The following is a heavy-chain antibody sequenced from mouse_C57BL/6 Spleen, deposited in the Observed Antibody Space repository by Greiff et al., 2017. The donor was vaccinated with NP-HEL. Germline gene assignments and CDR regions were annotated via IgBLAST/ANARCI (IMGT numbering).Heavy chain of an antibody. D-gene: IGHD2-5*01. V-gene: IGHV1-69*01. CDR2: IDPSDSYT. J-gene: IGHJ2*01. CDR1: GYTFTSYW. Sequence: QVQLQQPGAELVMPGASVKLSCKASGYTFTSYWMHWVKQRPGQGLEWIGEIDPSDSYTNYNQKFKGKSTLTVDKSSSTADMQLSSLTSEDSAVYYCARRAYSNYEGYYFDYWGQGTTLTVSS. CDR3: ARRAYSNYEGYYFDY.